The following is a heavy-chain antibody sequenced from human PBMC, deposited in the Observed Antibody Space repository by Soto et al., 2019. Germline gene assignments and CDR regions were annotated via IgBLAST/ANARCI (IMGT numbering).Heavy chain of an antibody. V-gene: IGHV3-9*01. CDR1: GFTFDDYA. CDR3: AKSRKVVAAPDDAFDI. CDR2: ISWNSGSI. D-gene: IGHD2-15*01. J-gene: IGHJ3*02. Sequence: GGSLRLSCAASGFTFDDYAMHWVRQAPGKGLEWVSGISWNSGSIGYADSVKGRFTISRDNAKNSLYLQMNSLRAEDTALYYCAKSRKVVAAPDDAFDIWGQGTMVTVSS.